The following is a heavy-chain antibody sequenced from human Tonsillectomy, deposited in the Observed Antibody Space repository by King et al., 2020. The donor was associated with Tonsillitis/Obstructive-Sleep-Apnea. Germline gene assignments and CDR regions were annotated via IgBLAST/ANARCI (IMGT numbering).Heavy chain of an antibody. D-gene: IGHD3-16*02. CDR3: AAAYYDYVWGSYRYEGVDY. J-gene: IGHJ4*02. Sequence: QLVQSGPEVKKPGTSVKVSCKASGFTFTSSAVQWVRQARGQRLEWIGWIVVGSGNTNYAQKFQERVTITRDMSTSTAYMELGSLRSEDTAVYYCAAAYYDYVWGSYRYEGVDYWGQGTLVTVSS. V-gene: IGHV1-58*01. CDR2: IVVGSGNT. CDR1: GFTFTSSA.